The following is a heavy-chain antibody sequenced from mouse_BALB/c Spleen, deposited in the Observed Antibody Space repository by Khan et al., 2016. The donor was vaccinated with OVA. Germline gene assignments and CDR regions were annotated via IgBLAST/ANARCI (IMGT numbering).Heavy chain of an antibody. Sequence: EVQLQESGPDLVKPGASVKISCKASGYSFTAYYMHWVKLSHGKSLECIGRINTNTDNTNYNLKFKGKAILTVDTSSSTPYMELRSLTSEDSAVYFCARGYDFFAYWGQGTLVTVSA. CDR2: INTNTDNT. V-gene: IGHV1-18*01. CDR3: ARGYDFFAY. CDR1: GYSFTAYY. D-gene: IGHD2-14*01. J-gene: IGHJ3*01.